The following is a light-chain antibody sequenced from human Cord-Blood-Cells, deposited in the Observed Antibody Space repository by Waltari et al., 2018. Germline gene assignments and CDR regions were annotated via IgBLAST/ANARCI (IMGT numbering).Light chain of an antibody. CDR1: QSVSSSY. J-gene: IGKJ1*01. CDR2: GAS. V-gene: IGKV3-20*01. Sequence: EIVLTQSPGTLSLSPGERATISCRASQSVSSSYLAWYQQKPGQAPRLLIYGASSRATGIPDRFSGSGSGTDFTLTISRLEPEDFAVYYCQQYGSSRTFGQGTKVKIK. CDR3: QQYGSSRT.